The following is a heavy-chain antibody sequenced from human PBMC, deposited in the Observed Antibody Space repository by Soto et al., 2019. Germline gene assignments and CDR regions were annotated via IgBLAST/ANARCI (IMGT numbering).Heavy chain of an antibody. CDR1: GGSFSGYY. CDR2: INHSGST. V-gene: IGHV4-34*01. D-gene: IGHD3-3*01. CDR3: ARGPPYYDFWSGYYNNYYGMDV. J-gene: IGHJ6*02. Sequence: SETLSLTCAVYGGSFSGYYWSWIRQPPGKGLEWIGEINHSGSTNYNPSLKSRVTISVDTSKNQFSLKLSSVTAADTAVYYCARGPPYYDFWSGYYNNYYGMDVWGQGTTVT.